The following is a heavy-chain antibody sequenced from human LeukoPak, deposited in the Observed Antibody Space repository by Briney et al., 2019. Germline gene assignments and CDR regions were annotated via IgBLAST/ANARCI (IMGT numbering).Heavy chain of an antibody. D-gene: IGHD3-22*01. CDR1: GGSFSGYY. J-gene: IGHJ3*02. CDR2: INHSGST. CDR3: ARGGSITMIVVVPLDAFDI. Sequence: PSETLSLTCAVYGGSFSGYYWSWIRQPPGKGLEWIGEINHSGSTNYNPSLKSRVTISVDTSKNQFSLKLSSVTAADTAVYYCARGGSITMIVVVPLDAFDIWGQGTMVTVSS. V-gene: IGHV4-34*01.